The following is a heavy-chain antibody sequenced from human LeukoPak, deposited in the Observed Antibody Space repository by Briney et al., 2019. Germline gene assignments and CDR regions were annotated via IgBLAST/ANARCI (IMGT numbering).Heavy chain of an antibody. V-gene: IGHV4-38-2*02. J-gene: IGHJ3*02. CDR3: ATFGGEDYGYAFDI. D-gene: IGHD3-16*01. CDR1: GYSISSGYY. Sequence: SETLSLTCTVSGYSISSGYYWGWIRQPPGKGLEWIGSIYHSGSTYYNPSLKSRVTISVDTSKNQFSLKLSSVTAADTAVYYCATFGGEDYGYAFDIWGQGTMVTVSS. CDR2: IYHSGST.